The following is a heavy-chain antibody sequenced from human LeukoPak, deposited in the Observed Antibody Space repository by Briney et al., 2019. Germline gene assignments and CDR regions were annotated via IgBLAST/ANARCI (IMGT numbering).Heavy chain of an antibody. CDR1: GFTFNSYA. Sequence: GGSLRLSCAASGFTFNSYAMHWVRQAPGKGLEWVAVISYDGSNKDHAGSVKGRVTISRDNSKNTLYLQMNSLRVEDTAVYYCAKGAVAGTFGFDYWGQGTLVTVSS. J-gene: IGHJ4*02. CDR2: ISYDGSNK. V-gene: IGHV3-30*04. CDR3: AKGAVAGTFGFDY. D-gene: IGHD6-19*01.